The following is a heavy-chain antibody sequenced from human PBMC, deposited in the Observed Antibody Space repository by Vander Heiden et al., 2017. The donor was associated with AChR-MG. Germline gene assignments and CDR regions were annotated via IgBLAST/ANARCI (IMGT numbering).Heavy chain of an antibody. D-gene: IGHD6-19*01. CDR2: IYYSGST. CDR3: ASQRRNIAVAGTYYYYGMDV. J-gene: IGHJ6*02. V-gene: IGHV4-39*01. Sequence: QLQLQESGPGLVKPSETLSLTCTVPGGSISSSSYYWGWIRQPPGKGLEWIGSIYYSGSTYYNPSLKSRVTISVDTSKNQFSLKLSSVTAADTAVYYCASQRRNIAVAGTYYYYGMDVWGQGTTVTVSS. CDR1: GGSISSSSYY.